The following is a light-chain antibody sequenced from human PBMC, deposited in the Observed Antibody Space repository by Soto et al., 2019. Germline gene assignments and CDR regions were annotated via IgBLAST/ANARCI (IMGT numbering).Light chain of an antibody. CDR2: GAS. V-gene: IGKV3-15*01. Sequence: EIVMTQSPATLSVSPGERATLSCRASQSIRTNLAWYQQKPGQAPRLLIFGASTRAIAIPARFSGSGSGTEFTLTISSLQSEDFAVYYCQHNGRSFGQGTRLEIK. J-gene: IGKJ5*01. CDR3: QHNGRS. CDR1: QSIRTN.